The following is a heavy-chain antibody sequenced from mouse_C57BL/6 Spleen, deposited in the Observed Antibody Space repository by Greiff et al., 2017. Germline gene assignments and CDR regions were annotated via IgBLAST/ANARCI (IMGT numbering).Heavy chain of an antibody. CDR3: ARWGIYYGSSYPAWFAY. CDR2: INPSTGGT. V-gene: IGHV1-42*01. Sequence: EVQLQQSGPELVKPGASVKISCKASGYSFTGYYMNWVKQSPEKSLEWIGEINPSTGGTTYNQKFKAKATLTVDKSSSTAYMQLKSLTSEDSAVYYCARWGIYYGSSYPAWFAYWGQGTLVTVSA. CDR1: GYSFTGYY. J-gene: IGHJ3*01. D-gene: IGHD1-1*01.